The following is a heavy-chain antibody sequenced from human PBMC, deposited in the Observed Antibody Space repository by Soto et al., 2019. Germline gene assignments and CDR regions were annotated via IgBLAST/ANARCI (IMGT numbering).Heavy chain of an antibody. CDR2: IYVTGAV. V-gene: IGHV4-31*03. D-gene: IGHD2-21*01. J-gene: IGHJ5*02. Sequence: SETLSLTCSVSAPALNSGNYYWSWLRQVPGKGLEWIGHIYVTGAVDYNPSPRDRSTISQDASETQFSLNLRLVTAADTAVYYCAGLRIATNNYKWFDPWGQGTLVTVSS. CDR3: AGLRIATNNYKWFDP. CDR1: APALNSGNYY.